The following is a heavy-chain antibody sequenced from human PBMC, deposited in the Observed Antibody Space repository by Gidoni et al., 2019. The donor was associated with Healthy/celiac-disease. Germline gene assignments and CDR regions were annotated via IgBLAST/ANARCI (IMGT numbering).Heavy chain of an antibody. CDR2: ISSSSSYI. CDR1: GFTFSSYS. Sequence: EVQLVESGGGLVKPGGSLSLSCAAPGFTFSSYSLNWVRQAPGKGLEWVSSISSSSSYIYYADSVKGRFTISRDNAKNSLYLKMNSLRAEDTAVYYCARDRQYYYDSSGYGPPDEIDYWGQGTLVTVSS. V-gene: IGHV3-21*01. J-gene: IGHJ4*02. CDR3: ARDRQYYYDSSGYGPPDEIDY. D-gene: IGHD3-22*01.